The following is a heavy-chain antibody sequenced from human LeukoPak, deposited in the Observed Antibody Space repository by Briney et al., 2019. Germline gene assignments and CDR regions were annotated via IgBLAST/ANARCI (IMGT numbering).Heavy chain of an antibody. J-gene: IGHJ4*02. CDR2: ISSSGGTT. CDR3: AKDRNAWPTNFDS. CDR1: GLTFSTYA. D-gene: IGHD5-24*01. V-gene: IGHV3-23*01. Sequence: GRSLRLSCAASGLTFSTYAVTWVRQAPGKGLEWVSAISSSGGTTYYADSVKGRFSNSRDNSKNTLYLRMNSLRAEDTAIYYCAKDRNAWPTNFDSWGQGTLVTVSA.